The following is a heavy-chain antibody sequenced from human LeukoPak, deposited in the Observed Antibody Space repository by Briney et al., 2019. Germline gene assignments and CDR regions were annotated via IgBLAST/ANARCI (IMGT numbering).Heavy chain of an antibody. Sequence: PGGSLRLFCAASGFTFSSYGMSWVRQAPGKGLEWVSAIRGSGGSTYYADSVKGRFTISRDNSKNTVYLQMNSLRAEDTAVYYCAKAPLIRLCSSTSYPIDYWGQGTLVTVSS. CDR3: AKAPLIRLCSSTSYPIDY. V-gene: IGHV3-23*01. CDR2: IRGSGGST. J-gene: IGHJ4*02. D-gene: IGHD2-2*01. CDR1: GFTFSSYG.